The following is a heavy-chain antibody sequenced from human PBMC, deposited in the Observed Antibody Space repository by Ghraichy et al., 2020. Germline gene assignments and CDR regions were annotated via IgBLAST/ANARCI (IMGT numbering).Heavy chain of an antibody. CDR3: AREYSSGWGWGDYFDY. D-gene: IGHD6-19*01. V-gene: IGHV4-31*03. J-gene: IGHJ4*02. CDR1: GGSISSGGYY. CDR2: IYYSGST. Sequence: SETLSLTCTVSGGSISSGGYYWSWIRQHPGKGLEWIGYIYYSGSTYYNPSLKSRVTISVDTSKNQFSLKLSSVTAADTAVYYCAREYSSGWGWGDYFDYWGQGTLVTVSS.